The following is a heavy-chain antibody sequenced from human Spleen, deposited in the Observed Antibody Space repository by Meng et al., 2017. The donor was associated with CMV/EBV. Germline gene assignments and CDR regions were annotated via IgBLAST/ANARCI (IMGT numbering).Heavy chain of an antibody. V-gene: IGHV4-34*01. CDR1: CGSFSGYY. J-gene: IGHJ4*02. CDR3: ASRGYCSSSSCPGLDY. Sequence: YCGSFSGYYWSWIRQPPGKGLEWIGEINHSGSTNYNPSLKSRVTISVDTSKNQFSLKLSSVTAADTAVYYCASRGYCSSSSCPGLDYWGQGALVTVSS. CDR2: INHSGST. D-gene: IGHD2-2*01.